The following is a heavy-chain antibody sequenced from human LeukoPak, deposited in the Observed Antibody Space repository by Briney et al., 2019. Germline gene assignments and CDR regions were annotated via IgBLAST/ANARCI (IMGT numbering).Heavy chain of an antibody. Sequence: SVKVSCKASGGTFSSDAISWGRQAPGQGLERMGRIIPILGIANCARKFQGRVTITADKSTSTAYMELSSLRSEDTAVYYCARGGYSYGYFGYWGQGTLVTVSS. J-gene: IGHJ4*02. V-gene: IGHV1-69*04. CDR2: IIPILGIA. CDR1: GGTFSSDA. CDR3: ARGGYSYGYFGY. D-gene: IGHD5-18*01.